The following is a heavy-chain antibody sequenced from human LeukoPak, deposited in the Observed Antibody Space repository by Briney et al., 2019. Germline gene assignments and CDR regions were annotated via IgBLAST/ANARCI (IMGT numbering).Heavy chain of an antibody. Sequence: ASVKVSCKASGYTFTGYYIRWVRQAPGQGLEWMGWINPNSGGTNYAQKFQGRVTMTRDTSISTAYMDLSRVRSDDTAVYYCAREFAYDFLTGYYTPHDYWGQGTLITVSS. J-gene: IGHJ4*02. V-gene: IGHV1-2*02. CDR3: AREFAYDFLTGYYTPHDY. CDR2: INPNSGGT. CDR1: GYTFTGYY. D-gene: IGHD3-9*01.